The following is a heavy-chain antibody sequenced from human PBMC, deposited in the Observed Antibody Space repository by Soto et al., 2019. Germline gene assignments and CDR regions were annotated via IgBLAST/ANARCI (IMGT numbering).Heavy chain of an antibody. V-gene: IGHV4-59*01. J-gene: IGHJ4*02. CDR1: GGSISSYY. D-gene: IGHD4-17*01. Sequence: SSETLSLTCTVSGGSISSYYWSWIRQPPGKGLEWIGYIYYSGSTNYNPSLKSRVTISVDTSKNQFSLKLSSVTAADTAVYYCARDLRRGIDYWGQGTLVTVSS. CDR2: IYYSGST. CDR3: ARDLRRGIDY.